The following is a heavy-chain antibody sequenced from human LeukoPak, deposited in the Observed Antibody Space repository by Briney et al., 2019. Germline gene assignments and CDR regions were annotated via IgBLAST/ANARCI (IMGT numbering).Heavy chain of an antibody. Sequence: SETLSLTCAVYGGSFSGYYWSWIRQPPGKGLEWIGEINHSGSTNYNPSLKSRVTISVDTSKNQFSLKLSSVTAADTAVYYCARGYCSGGSCHLFDYWGQGTLVTVSS. CDR2: INHSGST. CDR1: GGSFSGYY. J-gene: IGHJ4*02. D-gene: IGHD2-15*01. V-gene: IGHV4-34*01. CDR3: ARGYCSGGSCHLFDY.